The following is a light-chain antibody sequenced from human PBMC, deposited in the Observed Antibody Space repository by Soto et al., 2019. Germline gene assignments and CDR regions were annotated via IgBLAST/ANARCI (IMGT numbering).Light chain of an antibody. V-gene: IGLV2-14*01. J-gene: IGLJ1*01. Sequence: SALTQPASVSGSPGQSITISCTGTSSGVGGYNSVSWYQQHPGKAPKLMIYEVSNRPSGVSDRFSGSKSGNTASLTISGLQAEDDADYHFSSYTISTTQVFGTGTKLTVL. CDR2: EVS. CDR3: SSYTISTTQV. CDR1: SSGVGGYNS.